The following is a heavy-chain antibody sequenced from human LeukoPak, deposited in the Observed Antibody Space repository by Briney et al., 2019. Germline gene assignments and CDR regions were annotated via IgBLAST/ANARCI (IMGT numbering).Heavy chain of an antibody. CDR1: GFTLSSYA. CDR2: ISGSGGST. J-gene: IGHJ4*02. V-gene: IGHV3-23*01. D-gene: IGHD2-2*01. Sequence: GGSLRLSCAASGFTLSSYAMSWVRQAPGKGLEWVSAISGSGGSTYYADSVKGRFTISRDNSKNTLYLQMNSLRAEDTAVYYCAKGVVPAARQYYFDYWGQGTLVTVSS. CDR3: AKGVVPAARQYYFDY.